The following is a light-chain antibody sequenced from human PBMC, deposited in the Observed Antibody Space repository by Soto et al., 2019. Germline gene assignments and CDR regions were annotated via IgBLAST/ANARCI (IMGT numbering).Light chain of an antibody. CDR3: QQTYTTPEIT. CDR2: GAS. V-gene: IGKV3-15*01. CDR1: QSINSD. Sequence: EIVMTQSPATLAVSPGETTRLSSGASQSINSDVAWYQPKLGQTPRLLIHGASTRATGIAARFSGSGSGTEFTLTISGLQSEDFAAYDCQQTYTTPEITFGQGTRLEIK. J-gene: IGKJ5*01.